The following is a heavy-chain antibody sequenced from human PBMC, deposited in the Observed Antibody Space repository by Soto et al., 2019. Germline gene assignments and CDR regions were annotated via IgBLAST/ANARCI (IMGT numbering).Heavy chain of an antibody. D-gene: IGHD2-21*02. CDR3: ARVLGYGDKFAFAP. V-gene: IGHV4-31*03. Sequence: QVQLQESGPGLVKPAQTLSLTCTASGGSISSGGYYWSWIRQHPGKGLEWIANIYNSGSTYYNPSLKSRVTKSGETSKNQFALKLSSVTAADTAVYYCARVLGYGDKFAFAPWGQGTLVTVSS. J-gene: IGHJ5*02. CDR2: IYNSGST. CDR1: GGSISSGGYY.